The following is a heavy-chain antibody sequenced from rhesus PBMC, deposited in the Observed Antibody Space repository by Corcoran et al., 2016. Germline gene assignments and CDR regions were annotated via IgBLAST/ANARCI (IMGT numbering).Heavy chain of an antibody. D-gene: IGHD4-23*01. CDR3: VRIQYISGKNRFDV. Sequence: QVTLKESGPALVKPTQTLTLTCTFPGFSLSTSGLGVGWIRQPPGKALEWLASIYWDDGIYNPTSLKSRLTISKDTSKNPVVLTMTNMDPVDTATYYCVRIQYISGKNRFDVWGAGVLVTVSS. CDR1: GFSLSTSGLG. V-gene: IGHV2S1*01. CDR2: IYWDDGI. J-gene: IGHJ5-1*01.